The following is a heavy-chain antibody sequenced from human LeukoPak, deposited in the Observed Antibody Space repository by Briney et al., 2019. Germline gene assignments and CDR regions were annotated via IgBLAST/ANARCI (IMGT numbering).Heavy chain of an antibody. CDR2: VYYSGNT. D-gene: IGHD2-21*02. V-gene: IGHV4-39*01. CDR1: GDSITSNKYY. J-gene: IGHJ3*02. CDR3: ASLSCGADCYIPSDSFAI. Sequence: SETLSLTCAVSGDSITSNKYYWGWIRQPPGKGLEWIGSVYYSGNTYYNPSLKSRVTISVDTSKNQFSLKLSSVTAADTAVYYCASLSCGADCYIPSDSFAIWGQGTMVSVSS.